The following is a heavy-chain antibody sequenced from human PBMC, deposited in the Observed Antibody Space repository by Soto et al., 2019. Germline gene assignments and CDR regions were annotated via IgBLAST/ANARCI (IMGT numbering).Heavy chain of an antibody. J-gene: IGHJ4*02. CDR3: AKRKYSGQNDY. CDR2: ISSSSSYI. Sequence: EVQLVESGGGQVKPGGSLRLSCAASGFTFSSYSMNWVRQPPGNGLEWVPSISSSSSYIYYADSVKGRFTISRDNAKNSLYLQMNSLRAEDTAVYYCAKRKYSGQNDYWGQGALVSVSS. CDR1: GFTFSSYS. V-gene: IGHV3-21*01. D-gene: IGHD5-12*01.